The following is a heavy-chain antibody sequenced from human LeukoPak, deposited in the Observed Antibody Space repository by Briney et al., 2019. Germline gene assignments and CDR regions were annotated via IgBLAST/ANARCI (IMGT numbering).Heavy chain of an antibody. CDR1: GFTVSSNY. CDR2: IYSGGST. CDR3: ARDPKDTYGY. Sequence: GRSLRLSCAASGFTVSSNYMSWVRQAPGKGLEWVSVIYSGGSTYYADSVKGRFTISRDNSKNTLYLQMNSLRAEDTAVYYCARDPKDTYGYWGQGTLVTVSS. J-gene: IGHJ4*02. V-gene: IGHV3-66*02. D-gene: IGHD4-17*01.